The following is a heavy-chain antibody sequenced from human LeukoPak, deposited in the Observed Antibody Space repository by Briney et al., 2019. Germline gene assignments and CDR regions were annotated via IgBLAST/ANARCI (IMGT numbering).Heavy chain of an antibody. Sequence: PGGSLRLSCAASGFXFSDYYMSWIRQAPGKGLEWVSYISSSSSYTNYADSVKGRFTISRDNAKNSLYLQMNSLRAEDAAVYYCARSGYSYGYDAEDDYWGQGTLVTVSS. D-gene: IGHD5-18*01. CDR1: GFXFSDYY. CDR3: ARSGYSYGYDAEDDY. CDR2: ISSSSSYT. V-gene: IGHV3-11*03. J-gene: IGHJ4*02.